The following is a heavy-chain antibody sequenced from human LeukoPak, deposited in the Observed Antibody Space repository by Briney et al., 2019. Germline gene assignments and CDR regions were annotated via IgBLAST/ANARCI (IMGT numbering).Heavy chain of an antibody. Sequence: PGGSLRLSCAASGFTFSNAWMSWVRQAPGKGLEWVGRIKSKTDGGTTDYAAPVKGRFTISRDDSKNTLYLQMNSLKTEDTAVYYCTTDLPAVITMIPRGEDAFGIWGQGTMVTVSS. V-gene: IGHV3-15*01. CDR2: IKSKTDGGTT. CDR1: GFTFSNAW. D-gene: IGHD3-22*01. J-gene: IGHJ3*02. CDR3: TTDLPAVITMIPRGEDAFGI.